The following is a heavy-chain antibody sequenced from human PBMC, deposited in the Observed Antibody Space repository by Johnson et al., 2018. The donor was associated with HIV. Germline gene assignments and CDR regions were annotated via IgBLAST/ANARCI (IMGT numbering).Heavy chain of an antibody. CDR2: ISNSASAI. Sequence: QVQLVESGGGLIQPGGSLRLSCAASGFIFSDYYLTWIRQAPGKGLEWISYISNSASAIYYADSVKGRFTISRDNSKNTLCLQMNSLRVEDTAMYYCARDLPRYYYDSSGWSPGAFDIWGQGTMVTVSS. D-gene: IGHD3-22*01. CDR3: ARDLPRYYYDSSGWSPGAFDI. V-gene: IGHV3-11*01. CDR1: GFIFSDYY. J-gene: IGHJ3*02.